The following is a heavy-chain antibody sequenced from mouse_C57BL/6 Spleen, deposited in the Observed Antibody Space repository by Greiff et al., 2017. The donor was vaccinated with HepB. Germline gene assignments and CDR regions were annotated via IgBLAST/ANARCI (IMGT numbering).Heavy chain of an antibody. CDR2: IWSGGST. CDR3: ARDEGYDGYYAMDY. V-gene: IGHV2-2*01. Sequence: QVQLKESGPGLVQPSQSLSITCTVSGFSLTSYGVHWVRQSPGKGLEWLGVIWSGGSTDYNAAFISRLSISKDNSKSQVFFKMNSLQADDTAIYYCARDEGYDGYYAMDYWGQGTSVTVSS. J-gene: IGHJ4*01. D-gene: IGHD2-2*01. CDR1: GFSLTSYG.